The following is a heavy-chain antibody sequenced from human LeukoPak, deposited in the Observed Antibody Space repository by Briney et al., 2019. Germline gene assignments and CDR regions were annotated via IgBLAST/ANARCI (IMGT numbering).Heavy chain of an antibody. CDR1: GFTFSSYA. D-gene: IGHD2-15*01. V-gene: IGHV3-7*03. CDR2: IKQDGSEK. Sequence: GGSLRLSCAASGFTFSSYAMSWVRQAPGKGLEWVANIKQDGSEKYYGDSVEGRFTVSRDNAKNSLYLQMNSLRADDTAMYYCAREKQDCSSSTCSKSYFDPWGQGTLVTVSS. J-gene: IGHJ5*02. CDR3: AREKQDCSSSTCSKSYFDP.